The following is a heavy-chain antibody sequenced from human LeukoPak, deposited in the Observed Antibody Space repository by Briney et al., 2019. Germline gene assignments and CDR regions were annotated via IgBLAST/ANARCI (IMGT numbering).Heavy chain of an antibody. CDR2: IHYSGET. CDR3: ARGRGTNLVYNCFDS. J-gene: IGHJ5*01. Sequence: LETLSLTCTVSGDSLTSYYWNWIRPPPGKGLERMGYIHYSGETKYNPSIMSRVIISMDTSKNKFSLKLTSVTAADTAVYYCARGRGTNLVYNCFDSWGQGTLVSVSS. CDR1: GDSLTSYY. V-gene: IGHV4-59*01. D-gene: IGHD1-14*01.